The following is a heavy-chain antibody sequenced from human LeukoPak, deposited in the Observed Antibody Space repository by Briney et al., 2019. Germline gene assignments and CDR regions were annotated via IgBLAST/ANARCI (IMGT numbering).Heavy chain of an antibody. CDR3: ARHISSSSSWYQSGWFDP. V-gene: IGHV3-48*01. CDR2: ISSSSSNI. CDR1: GFTFSSYS. D-gene: IGHD6-13*01. J-gene: IGHJ5*02. Sequence: PGGSLRLSCAASGFTFSSYSMNWVRQAPGKGLEWVSYISSSSSNIYYADSVKGRFTISRDNAKNSLYLQMNSLRAEDTAVYYCARHISSSSSWYQSGWFDPWGQGTLVTVSS.